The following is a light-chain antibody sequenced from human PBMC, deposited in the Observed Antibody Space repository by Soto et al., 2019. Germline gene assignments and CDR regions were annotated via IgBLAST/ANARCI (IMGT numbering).Light chain of an antibody. V-gene: IGKV1-6*01. CDR3: LLDFSYFWA. CDR2: AAS. J-gene: IGKJ1*01. Sequence: IQLTQSPSSLSASVGDRVTITCRASQGIRSALGWYQQKPGKVPKLLIYAASTLQSGVPSRFRGSGSGTDFTLTISSLQPEDFATYYCLLDFSYFWASGQGTKVDI. CDR1: QGIRSA.